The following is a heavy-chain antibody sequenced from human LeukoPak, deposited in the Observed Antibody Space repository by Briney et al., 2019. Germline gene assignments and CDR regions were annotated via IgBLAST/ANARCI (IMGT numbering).Heavy chain of an antibody. Sequence: GGSLTLSCAVSGFSINNYWMTWYRQAPGKGLECVAHIKGDASEKHYVDSVKGRFTISRDNAENSLYLQMSGLRAEDTALYHCAKANAAGELEPMPFDYWGQGTLVTVSS. CDR1: GFSINNYW. D-gene: IGHD1-26*01. CDR2: IKGDASEK. CDR3: AKANAAGELEPMPFDY. V-gene: IGHV3-7*03. J-gene: IGHJ4*02.